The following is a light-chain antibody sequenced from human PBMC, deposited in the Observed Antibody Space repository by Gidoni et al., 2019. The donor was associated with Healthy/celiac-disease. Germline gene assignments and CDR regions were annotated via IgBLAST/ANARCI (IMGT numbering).Light chain of an antibody. CDR2: DAS. CDR1: QGISSA. Sequence: AIQLTQSPSSLSASVGDRVTITCRASQGISSALAWYQQKPGRAPKLLIYDASSLESGVPSRFSGSGSGTYFTLTISSLQPDDFATYYCQQFNSYPLTFGGGTKVEIK. V-gene: IGKV1-13*02. CDR3: QQFNSYPLT. J-gene: IGKJ4*01.